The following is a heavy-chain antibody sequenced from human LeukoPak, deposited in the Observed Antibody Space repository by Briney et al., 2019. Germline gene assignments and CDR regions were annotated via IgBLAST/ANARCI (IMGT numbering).Heavy chain of an antibody. Sequence: SGGSLRLSCAASGFTFSSYEMNWVRQAPGKGLEWVSAISGSGGSTYYADSVKGRFTISRDNSKNTLYLQMNSLRAEDTAVYYCAKDLKYSSSWYDYWGQGTLVTVSS. V-gene: IGHV3-23*01. J-gene: IGHJ4*02. CDR3: AKDLKYSSSWYDY. D-gene: IGHD6-13*01. CDR1: GFTFSSYE. CDR2: ISGSGGST.